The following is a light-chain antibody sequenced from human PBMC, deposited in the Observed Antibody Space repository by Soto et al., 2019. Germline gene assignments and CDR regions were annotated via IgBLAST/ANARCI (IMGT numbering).Light chain of an antibody. J-gene: IGKJ4*01. CDR1: QSVSNY. V-gene: IGKV3-11*01. Sequence: ETVLPQTPVTLSLALGESAILFCRASQSVSNYLAWSEQKPGQAPRILIYDASYRATGVPARFSGCGSGTDSTVSISSLEPEDFAVYYCQQRSDWLTLSGGTKVDIK. CDR3: QQRSDWLT. CDR2: DAS.